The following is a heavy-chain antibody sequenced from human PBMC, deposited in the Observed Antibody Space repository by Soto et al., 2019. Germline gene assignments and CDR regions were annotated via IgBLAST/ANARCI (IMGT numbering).Heavy chain of an antibody. V-gene: IGHV1-18*04. CDR1: GYTVTRYR. J-gene: IGHJ5*02. CDR3: ARGRQFSWFDP. Sequence: AAVKVSCKASGYTVTRYRISWVRQAPGQGLEWMGWISAYNGNTNYAQKLQGRVTMTTDTSTSTAYMELRSLRSDDTAVYYCARGRQFSWFDPWSQGTLVTVSS. CDR2: ISAYNGNT. D-gene: IGHD4-4*01.